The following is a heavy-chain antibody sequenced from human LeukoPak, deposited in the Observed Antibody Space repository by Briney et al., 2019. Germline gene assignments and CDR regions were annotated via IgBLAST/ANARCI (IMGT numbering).Heavy chain of an antibody. CDR2: ISGSGGST. Sequence: GGSLRLSCAASGFTFSSYAMSWVRQAPGKGLEWVSAISGSGGSTYYADSVKGRFTISRDNSKNTLYLQMNSLRAEDTAVYYCAKVIYYDSSGSPPPWFGPWGQGTLVTVSS. CDR1: GFTFSSYA. CDR3: AKVIYYDSSGSPPPWFGP. D-gene: IGHD3-22*01. J-gene: IGHJ5*02. V-gene: IGHV3-23*01.